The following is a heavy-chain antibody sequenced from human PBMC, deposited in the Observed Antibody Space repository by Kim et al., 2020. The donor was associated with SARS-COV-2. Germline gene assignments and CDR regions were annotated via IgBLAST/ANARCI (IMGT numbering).Heavy chain of an antibody. CDR2: ISIDGTTT. CDR3: ASPTAIGSGWFDP. Sequence: GGSLRLSCAASGFTFSNYWMHWVRQAPGKGLVWVSRISIDGTTTVYADSVKGRFTISRDNAKNTLYLQMNSLRAEDTAVYFCASPTAIGSGWFDPWGQGT. V-gene: IGHV3-74*01. J-gene: IGHJ5*02. D-gene: IGHD5-18*01. CDR1: GFTFSNYW.